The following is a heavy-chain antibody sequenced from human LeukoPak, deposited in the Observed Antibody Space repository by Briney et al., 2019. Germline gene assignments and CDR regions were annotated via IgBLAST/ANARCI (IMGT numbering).Heavy chain of an antibody. J-gene: IGHJ3*02. CDR3: ARSGYSYGADAFDI. CDR1: GGSISSHY. Sequence: SETPSLTCTVSGGSISSHYWSWIRQPPGKGLEWIGYIYYSGSTNYNPSLKSRVTISVDTSKNQFSLKLSSVTAADTAVYYCARSGYSYGADAFDIWGQGTMVTVSS. D-gene: IGHD5-18*01. CDR2: IYYSGST. V-gene: IGHV4-59*11.